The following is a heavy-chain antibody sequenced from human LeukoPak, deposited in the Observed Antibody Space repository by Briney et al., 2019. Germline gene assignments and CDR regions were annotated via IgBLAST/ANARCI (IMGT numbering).Heavy chain of an antibody. V-gene: IGHV1-46*01. Sequence: ASVKVSCTASGYTFTNHYMHWVRQAPEQGLEWMGIVNPSGGSTSYAQKFQGRVTMTRDTSTSTVNMELSSLRSEDTAMYYCAREGPYCSSTSCYGGFDYWGQRTLDTVSS. D-gene: IGHD2-2*01. CDR1: GYTFTNHY. CDR3: AREGPYCSSTSCYGGFDY. J-gene: IGHJ4*02. CDR2: VNPSGGST.